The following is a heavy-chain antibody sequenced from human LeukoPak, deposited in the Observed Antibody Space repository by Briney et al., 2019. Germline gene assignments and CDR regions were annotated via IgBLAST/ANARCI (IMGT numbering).Heavy chain of an antibody. CDR1: GGSISSYY. CDR3: ATGRAYSSVDY. CDR2: IYYTGST. Sequence: SETLSLTCTVSGGSISSYYWSWIRQPPGKGLEWIGCIYYTGSTNYNPSLKSRVTISVDTSTNQISLKLSSVTAADAAVYYCATGRAYSSVDYWGQGTLVTVSS. V-gene: IGHV4-59*01. J-gene: IGHJ4*02. D-gene: IGHD6-19*01.